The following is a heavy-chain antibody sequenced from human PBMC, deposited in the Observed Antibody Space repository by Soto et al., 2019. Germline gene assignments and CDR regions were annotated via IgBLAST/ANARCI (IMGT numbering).Heavy chain of an antibody. V-gene: IGHV4-30-2*01. Sequence: SETLSLTCAASGQSISRGGYSWCGILQPPGKGLEWIGYIYHSGSTYYNPSLKSRVTISVDRSKNQFSLKLSSVTASDTAVYYCARVYSGSYSDSLGQGTLVT. CDR2: IYHSGST. J-gene: IGHJ4*02. CDR3: ARVYSGSYSDS. D-gene: IGHD1-26*01. CDR1: GQSISRGGYS.